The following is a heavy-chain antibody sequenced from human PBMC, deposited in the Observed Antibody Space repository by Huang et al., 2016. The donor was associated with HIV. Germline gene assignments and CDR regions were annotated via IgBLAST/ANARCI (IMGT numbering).Heavy chain of an antibody. Sequence: QEQLVQSGAEVKKPGASVTVSCKASGYTFSFPDVHWVRQVSGNGLEWMGWADRMSGNTGNGLKFQGRATMTTNTSVTTAYMELRSLTSEDTAVYFCARGPLHRAIMNWGEGFDDGWRTGFDPWGQGTLVSVTS. J-gene: IGHJ5*02. V-gene: IGHV1-8*01. CDR1: GYTFSFPD. CDR3: ARGPLHRAIMNWGEGFDDGWRTGFDP. D-gene: IGHD7-27*01. CDR2: ADRMSGNT.